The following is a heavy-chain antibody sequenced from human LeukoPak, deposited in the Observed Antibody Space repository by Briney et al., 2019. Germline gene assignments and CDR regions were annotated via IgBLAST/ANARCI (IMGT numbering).Heavy chain of an antibody. CDR2: IIPIFGIA. D-gene: IGHD2-2*02. CDR3: AREALYCSSTSCYTVIEGYYFDY. V-gene: IGHV1-69*04. J-gene: IGHJ4*02. Sequence: EASVKDSCKASGGTFSSYAISWVRQAPGQGLEWMGRIIPIFGIANYAQKFQGRVTITADKSTSTAYMELSRLRSEDTAVYYCAREALYCSSTSCYTVIEGYYFDYWGQGTLVTVSS. CDR1: GGTFSSYA.